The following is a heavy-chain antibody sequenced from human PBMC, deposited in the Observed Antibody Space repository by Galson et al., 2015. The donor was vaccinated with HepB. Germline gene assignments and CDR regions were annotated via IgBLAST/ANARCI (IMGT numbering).Heavy chain of an antibody. CDR2: IYSGGST. CDR3: ARVLPSRSYPYYYYYMDV. Sequence: SLRLSCAASGFTVSSNYMSWVRQAPGKGLEWVSVIYSGGSTYYADSVKGRFTISRDNSKNTLYLQMNSPRAEDTAVYYCARVLPSRSYPYYYYYMDVWGKGTTVTVSS. J-gene: IGHJ6*03. V-gene: IGHV3-53*01. CDR1: GFTVSSNY.